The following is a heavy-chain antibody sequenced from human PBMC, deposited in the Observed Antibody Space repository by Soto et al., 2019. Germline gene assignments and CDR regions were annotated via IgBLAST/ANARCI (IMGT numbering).Heavy chain of an antibody. CDR2: IIPIYGKA. V-gene: IGHV1-69*13. CDR1: GGTFSSYA. CDR3: ARGDYGGKRVARGGYYSDGMDV. D-gene: IGHD4-17*01. Sequence: SVKVSCKASGGTFSSYAINWVRQAPGQGLEWMGGIIPIYGKANYAQKFQGRVTITADESTSTAYMELSRLRSEDTAVYYCARGDYGGKRVARGGYYSDGMDVWGQGTTVTVSS. J-gene: IGHJ6*02.